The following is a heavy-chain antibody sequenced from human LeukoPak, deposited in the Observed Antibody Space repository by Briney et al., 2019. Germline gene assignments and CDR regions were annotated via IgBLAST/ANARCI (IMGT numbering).Heavy chain of an antibody. J-gene: IGHJ6*03. D-gene: IGHD5-12*01. CDR1: GGTFSSYA. CDR2: IIPIFGTA. V-gene: IGHV1-69*13. CDR3: ARGPWGSGYDKYYYYYYMDV. Sequence: SVKVSCKASGGTFSSYAISWVRQAPGQGLGWMGGIIPIFGTANYAQKFQGRVTITADESTSTAYMELSSLRSEDTAVYYCARGPWGSGYDKYYYYYYMDVWGKGTTVTVSS.